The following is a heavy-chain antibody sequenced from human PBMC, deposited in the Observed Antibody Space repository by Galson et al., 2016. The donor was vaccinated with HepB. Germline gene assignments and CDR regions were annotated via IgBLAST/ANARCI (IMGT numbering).Heavy chain of an antibody. V-gene: IGHV3-30-3*01. J-gene: IGHJ4*02. CDR1: GFIFSSYS. CDR2: ISYDGSNK. D-gene: IGHD3-16*01. Sequence: SLRLSCAASGFIFSSYSMHWVRQAPGKGLEWVAVISYDGSNKYYADSVKGRFTNSRDISKNTLYLQMNSLRAEDTAVYYCARGPFALGDRKVYDFDYWGQGTLVTVSS. CDR3: ARGPFALGDRKVYDFDY.